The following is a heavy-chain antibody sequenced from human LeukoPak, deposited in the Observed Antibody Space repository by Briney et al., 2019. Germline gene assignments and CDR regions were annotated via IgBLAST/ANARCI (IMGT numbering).Heavy chain of an antibody. V-gene: IGHV3-23*01. Sequence: GGSLRLSCAASGFTFSSYAMSWVRQAPGKGLEWVSAIIGSGGITYYADSVKGRFTISRDNSKNTLYLQMNSLRAEDTAVYYCAKETYYYGSGWGNWFDPWGQGTLVTVSS. J-gene: IGHJ5*02. CDR2: IIGSGGIT. CDR1: GFTFSSYA. D-gene: IGHD3-10*01. CDR3: AKETYYYGSGWGNWFDP.